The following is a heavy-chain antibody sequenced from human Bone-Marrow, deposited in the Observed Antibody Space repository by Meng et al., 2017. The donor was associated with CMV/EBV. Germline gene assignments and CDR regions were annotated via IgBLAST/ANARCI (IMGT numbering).Heavy chain of an antibody. Sequence: GESLKISCAASGFTFSSYSMNWVRQAPGKGLEWVGRIRSKANSYATAYAASVKGRFTISRDDSKNTAYLQMNSLKTEDTAVYYCVVVPAAIGPSPPGVVDWGQGTLVTVSS. D-gene: IGHD2-2*01. CDR3: VVVPAAIGPSPPGVVD. V-gene: IGHV3-73*01. J-gene: IGHJ4*02. CDR1: GFTFSSYS. CDR2: IRSKANSYAT.